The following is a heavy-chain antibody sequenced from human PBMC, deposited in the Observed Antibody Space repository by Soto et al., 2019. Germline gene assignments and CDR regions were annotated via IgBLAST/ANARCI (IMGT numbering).Heavy chain of an antibody. V-gene: IGHV3-30*18. CDR1: GFTFSSYG. D-gene: IGHD5-18*01. CDR3: AKIIQIWTHYYYYGMDV. Sequence: GGSLRLSCAASGFTFSSYGMHWVRQAPGKGLEWVAVISYDGSNKYYADSVKGRFTISRDNSKNTLYLQMNSLRAEDTAVYYCAKIIQIWTHYYYYGMDVWGQGTTVTVSS. CDR2: ISYDGSNK. J-gene: IGHJ6*02.